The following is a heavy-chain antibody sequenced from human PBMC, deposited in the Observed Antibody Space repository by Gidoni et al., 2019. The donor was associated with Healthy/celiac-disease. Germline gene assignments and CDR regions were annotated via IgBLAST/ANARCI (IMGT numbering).Heavy chain of an antibody. CDR1: GFTFSSYA. D-gene: IGHD1-7*01. V-gene: IGHV3-23*01. CDR3: AKCGDQRTNWFDP. Sequence: EVQLLESGGGLVQPGGSLRLSCAASGFTFSSYAMSWVRQAPGKGLEWGSAISGSGGSTYYADSVKGRFTISRDNSKNTLYLQMNSMRAEDTAVYYCAKCGDQRTNWFDPWGQGTLVTVSS. CDR2: ISGSGGST. J-gene: IGHJ5*02.